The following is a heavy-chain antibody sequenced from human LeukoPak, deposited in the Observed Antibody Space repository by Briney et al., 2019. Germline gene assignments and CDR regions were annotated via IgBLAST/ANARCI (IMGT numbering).Heavy chain of an antibody. V-gene: IGHV4-34*01. Sequence: SETLSLTCAVHGGSFSHVYWNWIRQPLGKELEWIGEINERGNTNYNPSLSSRVSISVDTSKKEFSLRLSSVTAADTAVYYCARVRDYYGSSGHNSGWFFDLWGRGTLVTVSS. D-gene: IGHD3-22*01. CDR1: GGSFSHVY. J-gene: IGHJ2*01. CDR3: ARVRDYYGSSGHNSGWFFDL. CDR2: INERGNT.